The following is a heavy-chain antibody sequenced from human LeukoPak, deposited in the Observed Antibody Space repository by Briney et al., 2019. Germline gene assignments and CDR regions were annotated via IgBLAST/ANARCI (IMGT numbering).Heavy chain of an antibody. CDR2: LSSTSGDK. V-gene: IGHV3-21*06. Sequence: GGSLRLSCAASGFSFSSYTMNWVRQAPGKGLEWVSSLSSTSGDKRYAESLTGRFTISRDNPKNSVFLQMNSLRVEDTAVYYCARQERSYINPNRGWFDPWGQGTLVIVSS. CDR1: GFSFSSYT. CDR3: ARQERSYINPNRGWFDP. D-gene: IGHD1-1*01. J-gene: IGHJ5*01.